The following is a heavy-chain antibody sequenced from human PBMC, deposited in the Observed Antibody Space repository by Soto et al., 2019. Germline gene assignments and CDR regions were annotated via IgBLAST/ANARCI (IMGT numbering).Heavy chain of an antibody. Sequence: EVQLVESGGGLVPPGRSLRLSCAASGVTFDDYAMHCVRQAPGKGLEWVSGISWNSGSIGYADSVKGRFTISRDNAKNSLYLQMNSLRAEDTALYYCAKDHRRSSEDWGQGTLVTVSS. CDR1: GVTFDDYA. CDR3: AKDHRRSSED. CDR2: ISWNSGSI. V-gene: IGHV3-9*01. D-gene: IGHD6-6*01. J-gene: IGHJ4*02.